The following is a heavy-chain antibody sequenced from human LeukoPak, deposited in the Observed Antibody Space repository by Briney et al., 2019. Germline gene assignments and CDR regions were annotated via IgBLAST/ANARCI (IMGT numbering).Heavy chain of an antibody. Sequence: GGSLRLSCAASGFTFSSYSMNWVRQAPGKGLEWVSYISSSSSTIYYADSVKGRFTISRDNAKNSLYLQMNSLRAEDTAVYYCARPRNDYGDYDSPDAFDIWGQGTMVTVSS. CDR2: ISSSSSTI. J-gene: IGHJ3*02. CDR3: ARPRNDYGDYDSPDAFDI. V-gene: IGHV3-48*01. D-gene: IGHD4-17*01. CDR1: GFTFSSYS.